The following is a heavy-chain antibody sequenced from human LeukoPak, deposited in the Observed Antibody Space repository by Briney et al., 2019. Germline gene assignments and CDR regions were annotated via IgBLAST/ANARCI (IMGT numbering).Heavy chain of an antibody. CDR3: ARGSEADYGDLTRSY. D-gene: IGHD4-17*01. V-gene: IGHV3-48*03. CDR1: GFTFSSYE. CDR2: ISSSGSTI. Sequence: GGSLRLSCAASGFTFSSYEMNWLRQAPGKGLEWVSYISSSGSTIYYADSVKGRFTISRDNAKNSLYLQMNSLRAEDTAGYYCARGSEADYGDLTRSYWGQGTLVTVSS. J-gene: IGHJ4*02.